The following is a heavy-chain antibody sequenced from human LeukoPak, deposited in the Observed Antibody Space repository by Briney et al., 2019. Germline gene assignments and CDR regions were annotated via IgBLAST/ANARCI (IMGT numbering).Heavy chain of an antibody. CDR2: IKDDGTTI. V-gene: IGHV3-7*01. CDR3: ARDSPDSSSWSHSGLDY. D-gene: IGHD6-13*01. J-gene: IGHJ4*02. Sequence: GGSLRLSCAASGFSFSLSWMSWVRQTPGQGLEWVANIKDDGTTIYYVDSVKGRFTISRDNAKNSLSLQMNSLRAEDTAVYYCARDSPDSSSWSHSGLDYWGQGTLVTVSS. CDR1: GFSFSLSW.